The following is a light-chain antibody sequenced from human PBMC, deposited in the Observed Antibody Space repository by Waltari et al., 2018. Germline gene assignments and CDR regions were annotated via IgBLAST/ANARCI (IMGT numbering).Light chain of an antibody. CDR1: NIGGKR. J-gene: IGLJ1*01. CDR3: QVWDGNSDHYV. Sequence: SYVLTQPPSVSVAPGKTARITCGGDNIGGKRVNWYQQKPGQAPVLVIYFSDDRPSGVPERFSGANSATTATRTISRVEAGDEADYYGQVWDGNSDHYVFGAGTKVTVL. V-gene: IGLV3-21*04. CDR2: FSD.